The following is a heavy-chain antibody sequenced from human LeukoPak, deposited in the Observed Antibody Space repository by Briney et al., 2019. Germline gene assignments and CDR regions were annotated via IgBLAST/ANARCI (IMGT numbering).Heavy chain of an antibody. V-gene: IGHV1-2*02. CDR1: GYTFTGYY. CDR3: AREFVGDGYNHVINY. J-gene: IGHJ4*02. D-gene: IGHD5-24*01. Sequence: ASVKVSCKASGYTFTGYYMHWVRQAPGQVLEWMGWINPNSGGTNYAQKFQGRVTMTRDTSISTAYMELSRLRSDDTAVYYCAREFVGDGYNHVINYWGQGTLVTVSS. CDR2: INPNSGGT.